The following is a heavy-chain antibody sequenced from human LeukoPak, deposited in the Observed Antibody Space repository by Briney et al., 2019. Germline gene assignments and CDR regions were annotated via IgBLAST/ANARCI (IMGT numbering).Heavy chain of an antibody. J-gene: IGHJ4*02. CDR2: IYYGGTT. V-gene: IGHV4-59*01. D-gene: IGHD2/OR15-2a*01. CDR1: GGSISNYY. Sequence: PSETLSLTCTVSGGSISNYYWSWIRQPPGKGLEWIGYIYYGGTTDYNPSLKSRVTISVDTSKNQFSLTVRSVTAADTAVYYCASGYQIVSRGQGTLVSVSS. CDR3: ASGYQIVS.